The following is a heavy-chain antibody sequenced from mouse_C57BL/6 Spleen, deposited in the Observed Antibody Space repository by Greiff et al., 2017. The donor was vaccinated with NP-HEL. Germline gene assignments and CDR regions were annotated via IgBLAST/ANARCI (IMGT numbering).Heavy chain of an antibody. Sequence: QVQLQQPGAELVKPGASVKLSCKASGYTFTSYWMHWVKQRPGQGLEWIGMIHPNSGSTNYNEKFKSKATLTVDKSSSTAYMQLSSLTSEDSAVYYCARSVLKGGYFDVWGTGTTVTVSS. CDR3: ARSVLKGGYFDV. V-gene: IGHV1-64*01. CDR2: IHPNSGST. D-gene: IGHD1-3*01. CDR1: GYTFTSYW. J-gene: IGHJ1*03.